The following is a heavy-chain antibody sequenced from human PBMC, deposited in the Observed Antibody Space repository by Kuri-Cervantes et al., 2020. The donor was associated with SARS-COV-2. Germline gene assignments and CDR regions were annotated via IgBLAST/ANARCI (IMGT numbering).Heavy chain of an antibody. D-gene: IGHD2-2*02. J-gene: IGHJ4*02. CDR1: GFTFSSYG. CDR2: ISSSSSYI. Sequence: GGSLRLSCAASGFTFSSYGMHWVRQAPGKGLEWVSSISSSSSYIYYADSVKGRFTISRDNAKNSLYLQMNSLRAEDTAVYYCARVPNVVPAAIGGGYWGQGTLVTVSS. V-gene: IGHV3-21*01. CDR3: ARVPNVVPAAIGGGY.